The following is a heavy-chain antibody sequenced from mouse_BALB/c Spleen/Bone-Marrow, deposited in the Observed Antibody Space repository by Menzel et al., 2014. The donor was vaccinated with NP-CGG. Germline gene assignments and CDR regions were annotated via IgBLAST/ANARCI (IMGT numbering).Heavy chain of an antibody. V-gene: IGHV5-9-4*01. Sequence: EVQLQESGGGLVKPGGSLKLSCAASGFTFSYYAMSWVRQSPGKRLEWVAEISSGGTYTYYPDTVTGRFTISRDNAKNTLYLEMSSLRSEDTAMYYCVRDSSGYFDYWGQGTTLTVSS. D-gene: IGHD3-1*01. CDR3: VRDSSGYFDY. CDR1: GFTFSYYA. CDR2: ISSGGTYT. J-gene: IGHJ2*01.